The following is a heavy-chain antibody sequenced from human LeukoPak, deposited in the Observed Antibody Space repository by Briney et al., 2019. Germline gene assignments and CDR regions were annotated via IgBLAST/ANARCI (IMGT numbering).Heavy chain of an antibody. CDR1: GFTFSSYA. V-gene: IGHV3-23*05. CDR3: AKGSAGGRPYYFDY. J-gene: IGHJ4*02. Sequence: GGSLRLSYAVSGFTFSSYAMSWVRQASGKGLEWVSAIDSSGSYTWYDDSVKGRFTISRDNSKNTLYLQMNSLRAEDTAVYYCAKGSAGGRPYYFDYWGQGTLVPVSS. D-gene: IGHD6-13*01. CDR2: IDSSGSYT.